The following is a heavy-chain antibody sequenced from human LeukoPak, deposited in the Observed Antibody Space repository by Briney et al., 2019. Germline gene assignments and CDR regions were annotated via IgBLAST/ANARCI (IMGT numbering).Heavy chain of an antibody. J-gene: IGHJ6*03. CDR3: ARQVQYGSGNEKSRAYHMDV. CDR2: ISSSSSCI. CDR1: GFTFSSYS. V-gene: IGHV3-21*01. Sequence: GGSLRLSCAASGFTFSSYSMNWVRQAPGKGLEWVSSISSSSSCIYYADSVKGRFTISRDNAKNSLYLQMNSLRAEDTAVYYCARQVQYGSGNEKSRAYHMDVWGKGTTVTVSS. D-gene: IGHD3-10*01.